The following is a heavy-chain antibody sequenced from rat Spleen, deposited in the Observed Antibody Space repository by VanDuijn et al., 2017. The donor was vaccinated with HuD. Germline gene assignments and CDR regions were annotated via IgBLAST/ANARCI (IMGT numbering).Heavy chain of an antibody. Sequence: QVQLKESGPGLVQPSQTLSLTCTVSGFSLSSYGVIWVRQPPGKGLEWMGVVWSDGDTSYNAALKSRLSISRDTSKSQVFLQMNSLQTDDTGTYYCTRDTYDFDYWGQGVMVTVSS. CDR3: TRDTYDFDY. D-gene: IGHD2-1*01. CDR1: GFSLSSYG. V-gene: IGHV2-32*01. CDR2: VWSDGDT. J-gene: IGHJ2*01.